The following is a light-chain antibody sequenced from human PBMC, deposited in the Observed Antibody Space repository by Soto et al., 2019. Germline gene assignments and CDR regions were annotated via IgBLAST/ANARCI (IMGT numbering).Light chain of an antibody. CDR1: QSISTY. Sequence: DIQMTQSPSSLSASVGDRVTITCRASQSISTYLNWYQQKPGKAPKLLIYAASTLQSGVPSSFSGSGSGTDFRLTITSLQPEDIATYYCQQSNTSPRTFGQGTNVDFK. CDR2: AAS. V-gene: IGKV1-39*01. CDR3: QQSNTSPRT. J-gene: IGKJ1*01.